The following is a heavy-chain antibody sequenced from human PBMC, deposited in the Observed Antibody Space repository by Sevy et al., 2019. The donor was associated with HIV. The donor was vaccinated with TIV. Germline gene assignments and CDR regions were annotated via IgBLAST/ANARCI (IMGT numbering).Heavy chain of an antibody. CDR2: FDPEDGET. V-gene: IGHV1-24*01. Sequence: ASVKVSCKVSGYTLTELSMHWVRQAPGKGREWMGGFDPEDGETIYAQKFQGRVTMTEDTSTDTAYMELSSLRSEDTAVYYCAIDRVLVGAGGYCFDPWGQGTLVTVSS. J-gene: IGHJ5*02. CDR1: GYTLTELS. D-gene: IGHD1-26*01. CDR3: AIDRVLVGAGGYCFDP.